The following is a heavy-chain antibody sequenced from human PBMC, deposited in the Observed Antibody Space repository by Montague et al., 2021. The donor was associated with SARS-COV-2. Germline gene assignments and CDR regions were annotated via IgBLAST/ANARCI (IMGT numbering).Heavy chain of an antibody. CDR1: GFTFSNYW. V-gene: IGHV3-7*01. CDR3: ARDPNCGSTSCYYHY. Sequence: SLRLSCAASGFTFSNYWMSWVRQAPGKGLEWVANIKEDGGQKYYVDSVKGRFTISRDNAKNSLYLRMNSLRAEDTAVYYCARDPNCGSTSCYYHYWGQGTLVTVSS. J-gene: IGHJ4*02. CDR2: IKEDGGQK. D-gene: IGHD2-2*01.